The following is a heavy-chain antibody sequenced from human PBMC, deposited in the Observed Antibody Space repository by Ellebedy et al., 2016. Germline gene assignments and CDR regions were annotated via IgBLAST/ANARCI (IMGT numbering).Heavy chain of an antibody. CDR2: IDPSDSYA. V-gene: IGHV5-10-1*01. J-gene: IGHJ4*01. D-gene: IGHD1-26*01. CDR3: ARGVWEWELHY. CDR1: GYTFTSYW. Sequence: ASVKVSCKASGYTFTSYWISWVRQMPGKGVEWMGRIDPSDSYANYSPSFQGHVTISADKSISTAYLQWSSLKASDTAMYYCARGVWEWELHYWGQGTLVTVSS.